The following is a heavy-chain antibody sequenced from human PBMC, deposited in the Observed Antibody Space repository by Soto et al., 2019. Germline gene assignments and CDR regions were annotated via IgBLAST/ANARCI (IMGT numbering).Heavy chain of an antibody. CDR2: INHSGST. J-gene: IGHJ6*03. CDR1: GGSFSGYY. D-gene: IGHD3-9*01. V-gene: IGHV4-34*01. CDR3: ARTVLGPDILADQFVDYYYYMDV. Sequence: PSETLSLTCAVYGGSFSGYYWSWIRQPPGKGLEWIGEINHSGSTNYNPSLRRRVIMSVDTSKRQFSLQLKSVTAADTAIYYCARTVLGPDILADQFVDYYYYMDVWGQGTTVTSP.